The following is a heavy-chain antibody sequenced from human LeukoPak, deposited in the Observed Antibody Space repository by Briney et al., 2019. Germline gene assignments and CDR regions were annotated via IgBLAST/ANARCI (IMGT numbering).Heavy chain of an antibody. D-gene: IGHD4-23*01. CDR1: GGIFSSYA. V-gene: IGHV1-69*04. J-gene: IGHJ6*02. CDR3: ARADYGGDYYYYYYGMDV. Sequence: GASVKVSCKASGGIFSSYAISWVRQAPGQGLEWMGRIIPILGIANYAQKFQGRVTITADKSTSTAYMELSSLRSEDTAVYYCARADYGGDYYYYYYGMDVWGQGTTVTVSS. CDR2: IIPILGIA.